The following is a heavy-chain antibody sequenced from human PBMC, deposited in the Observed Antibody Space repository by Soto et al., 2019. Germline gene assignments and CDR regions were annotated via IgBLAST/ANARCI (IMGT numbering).Heavy chain of an antibody. CDR3: ARTTGYSSSWYRGMDV. CDR2: IIPLFGTA. Sequence: QVQLVQSGAEVKKPGSSVKVSCKASGGTFSSYAISWVRQAPGQGLGWMGGIIPLFGTANYAQKFQGRVTITADEPTSTAYMELSSLRSEDTAVYYCARTTGYSSSWYRGMDVWGQGTTVTVSS. J-gene: IGHJ6*02. V-gene: IGHV1-69*12. CDR1: GGTFSSYA. D-gene: IGHD6-13*01.